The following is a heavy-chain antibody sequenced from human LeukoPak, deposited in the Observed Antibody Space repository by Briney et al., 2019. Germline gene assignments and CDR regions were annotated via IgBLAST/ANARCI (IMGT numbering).Heavy chain of an antibody. CDR1: GFTFDDYA. Sequence: GGSLRLSCAASGFTFDDYAMHWVRQAPGKGLEWVAGISYNGTNEYYPDSLKGRFTISRDNSKNTLYLQMNSLRAEDTALYYCARDRGGSGWYYFDYWGQGTLVTVSS. J-gene: IGHJ4*02. V-gene: IGHV3-30-3*01. CDR2: ISYNGTNE. CDR3: ARDRGGSGWYYFDY. D-gene: IGHD6-19*01.